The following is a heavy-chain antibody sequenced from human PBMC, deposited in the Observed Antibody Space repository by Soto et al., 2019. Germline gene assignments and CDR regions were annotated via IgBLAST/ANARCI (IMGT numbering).Heavy chain of an antibody. D-gene: IGHD5-12*01. J-gene: IGHJ5*02. V-gene: IGHV5-51*01. CDR1: GYSFTNYW. CDR2: IYPGDSDT. Sequence: PGESLKISCKGSGYSFTNYWIGWVRQMPGKGLEWMGIIYPGDSDTRYSPSFQGQVTISADKSITTAYLQWSSLKASDTAIYYCARCASSGGLDWFDPWGQGTLVTVSS. CDR3: ARCASSGGLDWFDP.